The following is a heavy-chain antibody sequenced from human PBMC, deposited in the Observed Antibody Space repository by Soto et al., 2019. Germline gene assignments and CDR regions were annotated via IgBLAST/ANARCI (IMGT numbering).Heavy chain of an antibody. V-gene: IGHV1-69*12. J-gene: IGHJ6*02. Sequence: QVQLVQSGAEVNKPGSSVKVSCKASGGTFRSYAISWVRPSPGPGLAWLGWILPIFGTADYVQKFQGRVTLTAEESMSTAYMSLCPLRSENPAVYYCASHGGISPEVRYYYGMDVWGQGNKVTVSS. D-gene: IGHD1-26*01. CDR3: ASHGGISPEVRYYYGMDV. CDR1: GGTFRSYA. CDR2: ILPIFGTA.